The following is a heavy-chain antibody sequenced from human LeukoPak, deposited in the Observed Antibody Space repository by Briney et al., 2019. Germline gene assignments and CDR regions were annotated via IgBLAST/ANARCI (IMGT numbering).Heavy chain of an antibody. V-gene: IGHV3-23*01. CDR1: GFTFSSYA. D-gene: IGHD1-20*01. J-gene: IGHJ2*01. CDR3: AKRWGITGTTYFDL. Sequence: GGSLRLSCAASGFTFSSYAMSWVRQAPGKGLEWVSLVSASGDNTYYADSVKGRFTISRDNSKNTLYLQMNSLRAEDTAVYYCAKRWGITGTTYFDLWGRGTLVTVSS. CDR2: VSASGDNT.